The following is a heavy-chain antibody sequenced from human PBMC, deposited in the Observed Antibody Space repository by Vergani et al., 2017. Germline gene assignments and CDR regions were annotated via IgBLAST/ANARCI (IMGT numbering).Heavy chain of an antibody. D-gene: IGHD3-22*01. CDR2: IIPILGIA. CDR3: ATYYYDSSGYYRWFDP. J-gene: IGHJ5*02. Sequence: QVQLVQSGAEVQKPGASVKVSCKASGGTFSSYTISWVRQAPGQGLEWMGRIIPILGIANYAQKFQGRVTITADKSTSTAYMELSSLRSEDTAVYYCATYYYDSSGYYRWFDPWGQGTLVTVSS. CDR1: GGTFSSYT. V-gene: IGHV1-69*02.